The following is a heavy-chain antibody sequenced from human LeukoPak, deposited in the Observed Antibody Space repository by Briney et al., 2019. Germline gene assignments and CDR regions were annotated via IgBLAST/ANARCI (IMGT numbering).Heavy chain of an antibody. CDR3: ARTPPGYCSSTSCSVL. V-gene: IGHV1-2*02. Sequence: GASVKVSCKASGYTFTGYYMHWVRQAPGQGLEWMGWINPNSGGTNYAQKFQGRVTMTRDTSISTAYMELSRLRSDDTAVYYCARTPPGYCSSTSCSVLWGQGTLVTVSS. CDR2: INPNSGGT. J-gene: IGHJ4*02. CDR1: GYTFTGYY. D-gene: IGHD2-2*03.